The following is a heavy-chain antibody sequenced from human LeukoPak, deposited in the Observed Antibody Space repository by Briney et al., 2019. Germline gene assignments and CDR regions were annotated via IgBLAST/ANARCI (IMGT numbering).Heavy chain of an antibody. CDR1: GFTVSSNY. CDR2: IYPAGNT. J-gene: IGHJ3*02. CDR3: ARLRMTPDNHGAFDI. V-gene: IGHV3-53*01. D-gene: IGHD1-14*01. Sequence: PGGSLRLSCAASGFTVSSNYMSWVRQAPGKGLEWVSIIYPAGNTYYADSAKGRFTISRDNSKNTVYLQMHSLRAEDTAVYYCARLRMTPDNHGAFDIWGRGTMVSVSS.